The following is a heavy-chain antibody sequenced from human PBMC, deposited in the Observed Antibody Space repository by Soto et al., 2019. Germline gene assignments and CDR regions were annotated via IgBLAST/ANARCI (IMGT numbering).Heavy chain of an antibody. J-gene: IGHJ5*02. Sequence: SQTLSLTCAISGDSVSSNSAAWNWIRQSPSRGLEWLGRTYYRSKWYNDYAVSVKSRITITPDTSKNQFSLQLNSVTPEDTAVYYCARGLGGSSGWLTNWFDPWGQGTLVTVSS. CDR1: GDSVSSNSAA. D-gene: IGHD6-19*01. CDR2: TYYRSKWYN. CDR3: ARGLGGSSGWLTNWFDP. V-gene: IGHV6-1*01.